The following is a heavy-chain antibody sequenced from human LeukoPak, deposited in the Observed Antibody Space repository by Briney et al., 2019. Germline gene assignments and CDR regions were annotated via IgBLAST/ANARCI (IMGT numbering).Heavy chain of an antibody. Sequence: PSETLSLTCTVSGGSISSYYWSWIRQPPGKGLEWIGYIYYSGSTNYNPSLKSRVTISVDTSKNQFSLKLSSVTAADTAVYYCASGYYDFWSGYYLADAFDIWGQRTMVTVSS. V-gene: IGHV4-59*01. CDR3: ASGYYDFWSGYYLADAFDI. CDR1: GGSISSYY. J-gene: IGHJ3*02. D-gene: IGHD3-3*01. CDR2: IYYSGST.